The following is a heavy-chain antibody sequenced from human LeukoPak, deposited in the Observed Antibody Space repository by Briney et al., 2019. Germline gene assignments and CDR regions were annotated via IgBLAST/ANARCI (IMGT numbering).Heavy chain of an antibody. J-gene: IGHJ4*02. Sequence: EASVKVSCKASGYTFTSYGISWVRQAPGQGLEWMGWISAYNGNTNYAQKLQGRVTMTTDTSTSTAYMELRSLRSDDTAVYYCARGPLYYYDSSGYFGYWGQGTLVTVSS. D-gene: IGHD3-22*01. CDR2: ISAYNGNT. CDR3: ARGPLYYYDSSGYFGY. V-gene: IGHV1-18*01. CDR1: GYTFTSYG.